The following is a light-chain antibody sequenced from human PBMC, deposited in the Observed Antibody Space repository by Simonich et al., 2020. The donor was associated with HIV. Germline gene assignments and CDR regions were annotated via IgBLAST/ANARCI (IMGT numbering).Light chain of an antibody. J-gene: IGKJ1*01. CDR2: WAS. Sequence: EIVMTQSPVTLSVSPGERATLSCRASQSVISSLAWYQQKPGQPPKLLIYWASTRESGVPDRFSGSGSGTDFTLTISSLQAEDLAVYYCQQYYSTPGTFGQGTKVEIK. V-gene: IGKV4-1*01. CDR1: QSVISS. CDR3: QQYYSTPGT.